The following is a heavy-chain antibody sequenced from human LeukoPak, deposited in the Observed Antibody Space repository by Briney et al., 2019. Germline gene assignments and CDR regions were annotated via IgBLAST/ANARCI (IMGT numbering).Heavy chain of an antibody. V-gene: IGHV3-21*01. D-gene: IGHD3-9*01. Sequence: GGSLRLSCAASGFTVSSNCMSWVRQAPGKGLEWVSSISGSSSDIYYADSVKGRFTISRDNAKNSLYLQMNSLRAEDTAVYYCARDRYFDWLSLDSWGQGTLVTVSS. J-gene: IGHJ4*02. CDR3: ARDRYFDWLSLDS. CDR2: ISGSSSDI. CDR1: GFTVSSNC.